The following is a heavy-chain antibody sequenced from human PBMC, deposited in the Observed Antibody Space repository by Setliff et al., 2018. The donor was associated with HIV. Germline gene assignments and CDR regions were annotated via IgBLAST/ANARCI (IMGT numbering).Heavy chain of an antibody. CDR3: ARGRDYTGSWFRPFYLDF. V-gene: IGHV4-34*01. CDR2: INHSGST. CDR1: GGSFSAYH. J-gene: IGHJ5*01. Sequence: ETLSLSCAVYGGSFSAYHWSWIRQTPGKGLEWLGEINHSGSTAYNLALESRVSMSIDTSKNQFSLKLTSVTAADTAIYYCARGRDYTGSWFRPFYLDFWGHGNLVTVSS. D-gene: IGHD3-3*01.